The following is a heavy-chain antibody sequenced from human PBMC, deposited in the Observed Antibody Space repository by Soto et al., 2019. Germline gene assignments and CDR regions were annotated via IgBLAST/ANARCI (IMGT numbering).Heavy chain of an antibody. Sequence: SVKVSCKASGGTFSSYAISWVRQAPGQGLEWMGGIIPIFGTANYAQKFQGRVTITADESTSTAYMELSSLRSEDTAVYYCARRGYSYGPLDYWGQGTLVTVSS. D-gene: IGHD5-18*01. CDR1: GGTFSSYA. V-gene: IGHV1-69*13. CDR2: IIPIFGTA. CDR3: ARRGYSYGPLDY. J-gene: IGHJ4*02.